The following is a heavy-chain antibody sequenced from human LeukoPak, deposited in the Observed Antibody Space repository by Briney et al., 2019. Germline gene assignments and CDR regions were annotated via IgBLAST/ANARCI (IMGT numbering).Heavy chain of an antibody. V-gene: IGHV1-24*01. J-gene: IGHJ3*02. D-gene: IGHD5-12*01. CDR2: FDPEDGET. CDR1: GYTLTELS. CDR3: AKDVLRGYSGYGQGSTFDI. Sequence: ASVNVSCKVSGYTLTELSMHWVRQAPGKGLEWMGGFDPEDGETIYAQKFQGRVTMTEDTSTDTAYMELRSLRSDDTAVYYCAKDVLRGYSGYGQGSTFDIWGQGTMVTVSS.